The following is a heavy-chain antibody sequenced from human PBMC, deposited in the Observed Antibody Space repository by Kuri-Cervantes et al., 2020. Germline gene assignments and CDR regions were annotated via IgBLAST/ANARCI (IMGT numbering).Heavy chain of an antibody. J-gene: IGHJ3*02. Sequence: GESLKISCAASGFTFSSYAMHWVRQAPGKGLEWVAVISRDGTEKYYADSVRGRFTVSRDNTKNILSLQVNSLGPEDTAVYYCARAIAAPGTPENAFDIWGQGTMVTVSS. CDR2: ISRDGTEK. V-gene: IGHV3-30*01. D-gene: IGHD6-13*01. CDR3: ARAIAAPGTPENAFDI. CDR1: GFTFSSYA.